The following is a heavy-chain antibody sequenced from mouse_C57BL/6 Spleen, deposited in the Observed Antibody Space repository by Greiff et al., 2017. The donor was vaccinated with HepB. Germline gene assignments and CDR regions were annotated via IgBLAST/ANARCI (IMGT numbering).Heavy chain of an antibody. CDR1: GFTFSSYG. Sequence: VQLKESGGDLVKPGGSLKLSCAASGFTFSSYGMSWVRQTPDKRLEWVATISSGGSYTYYPDSVKGRFTISRDNANNTLYLQMSSLKSEDTAMYYCARRDGYDAYAMDYWGQGTSVTVSS. V-gene: IGHV5-6*01. CDR3: ARRDGYDAYAMDY. D-gene: IGHD2-2*01. CDR2: ISSGGSYT. J-gene: IGHJ4*01.